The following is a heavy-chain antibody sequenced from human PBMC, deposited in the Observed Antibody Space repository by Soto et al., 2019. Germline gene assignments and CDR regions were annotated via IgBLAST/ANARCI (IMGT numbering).Heavy chain of an antibody. CDR2: IWYDGSNK. J-gene: IGHJ6*02. CDR3: AGAQTGLVDFDYYYYSGMDV. D-gene: IGHD6-6*01. CDR1: GFTFSSYG. V-gene: IGHV3-33*01. Sequence: QVQLVESGGGVVQPGRSLRLSCAASGFTFSSYGMHWVRQAPGKGLEWVAVIWYDGSNKYYADSVKGRFTISRDNSKNTLYLQMNSLRAEDTAVYYCAGAQTGLVDFDYYYYSGMDVWGQGTTVTVSS.